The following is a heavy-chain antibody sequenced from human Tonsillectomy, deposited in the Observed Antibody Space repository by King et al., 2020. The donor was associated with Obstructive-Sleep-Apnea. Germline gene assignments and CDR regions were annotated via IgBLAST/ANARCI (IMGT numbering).Heavy chain of an antibody. V-gene: IGHV4-59*08. J-gene: IGHJ3*02. CDR3: ARLVYYDSSGYDYDAFDI. CDR2: IYYSGGT. Sequence: MQLQESGPGLVKPSETLSLTCTVSGGSISSYYWSWIRQPPGKGLEWIGYIYYSGGTNYNPSLKSRVTISVDTSKNQFSLKLSSVTAADTAVYYCARLVYYDSSGYDYDAFDIWGQGTMVTVSS. D-gene: IGHD3-22*01. CDR1: GGSISSYY.